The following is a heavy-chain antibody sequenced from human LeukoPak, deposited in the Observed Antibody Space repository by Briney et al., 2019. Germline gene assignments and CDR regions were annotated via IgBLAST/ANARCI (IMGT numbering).Heavy chain of an antibody. CDR2: IKHDGSEE. V-gene: IGHV3-7*01. CDR3: GYTNNFYH. Sequence: GGSLRLSCVASGFTFSSYWMHWVRQAPGQGLEWVANIKHDGSEEYYVDSVKGRFTISRDDGRNSVSLQMNSVRAEDTAVYYCGYTNNFYHWGQGTLVVVSS. J-gene: IGHJ4*02. D-gene: IGHD3-16*02. CDR1: GFTFSSYW.